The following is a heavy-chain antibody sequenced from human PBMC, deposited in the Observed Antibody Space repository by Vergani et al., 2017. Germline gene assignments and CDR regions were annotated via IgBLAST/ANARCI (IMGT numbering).Heavy chain of an antibody. CDR2: IKSKTDGGTT. CDR1: GFTFINAW. V-gene: IGHV3-15*01. Sequence: EVQLVESGGGLVKPGGSLRLSCAASGFTFINAWMTWVRQAPGKGLEWVGRIKSKTDGGTTYYAAPVKGKFTISRDDSKNTLYLQMNSLRAEDTAVYYCAKDSKEQRYYHGSGNYYNFDYWGPGILVTVSS. CDR3: AKDSKEQRYYHGSGNYYNFDY. J-gene: IGHJ4*02. D-gene: IGHD3-10*01.